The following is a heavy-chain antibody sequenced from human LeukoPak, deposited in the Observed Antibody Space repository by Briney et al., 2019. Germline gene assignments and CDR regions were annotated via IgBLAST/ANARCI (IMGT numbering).Heavy chain of an antibody. CDR2: IYPGDSDT. CDR3: ARQMDSSRWSDY. V-gene: IGHV5-51*01. Sequence: GDSLKLPGKGSGYSLTSYWIGWVRQMPGKGLEWMGIIYPGDSDTRYSPSFQGQVTISADKSISTAYLQWSSLKASDTDMYYCARQMDSSRWSDYWGQGTLVTVSS. J-gene: IGHJ4*02. CDR1: GYSLTSYW. D-gene: IGHD6-13*01.